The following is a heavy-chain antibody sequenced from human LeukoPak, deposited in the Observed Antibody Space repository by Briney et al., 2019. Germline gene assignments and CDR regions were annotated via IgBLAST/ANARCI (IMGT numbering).Heavy chain of an antibody. CDR2: ISGSGGST. J-gene: IGHJ5*02. CDR1: GFTFSSYA. CDR3: ANQQQLVRVGINWFDP. V-gene: IGHV3-23*01. Sequence: PGGSLRLSCAASGFTFSSYAMSWVRQAPGKGLEWVSAISGSGGSTYYADSVKGRFTISRDNSKNTLYLKMNSLRAEDTAAYYCANQQQLVRVGINWFDPWGQGTLVTVSS. D-gene: IGHD6-13*01.